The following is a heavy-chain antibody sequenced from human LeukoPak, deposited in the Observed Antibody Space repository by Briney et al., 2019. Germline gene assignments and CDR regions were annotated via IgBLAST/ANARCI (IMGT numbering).Heavy chain of an antibody. V-gene: IGHV3-23*01. Sequence: GGSLRLSCAASGFTFSNYGMSWVRQAPGKGLEWVSAISGSGGKTYYTDSVKGRFTISRDNSKNTLYLQMNSLRAEDTAVYYCATEGSEGGPNWFHPWGQGTLVTVSS. CDR1: GFTFSNYG. CDR2: ISGSGGKT. CDR3: ATEGSEGGPNWFHP. D-gene: IGHD1-14*01. J-gene: IGHJ5*02.